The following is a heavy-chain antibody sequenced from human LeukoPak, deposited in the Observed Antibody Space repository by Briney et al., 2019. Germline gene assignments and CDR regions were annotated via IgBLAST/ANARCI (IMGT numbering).Heavy chain of an antibody. Sequence: PSETLSLTCTVSGDSISSSSYYWGWIRQPPGKGLEWIVTFYYSGSTYYSPSLKSRVTISVDTSKNQFSLKLSSVTAADTAVYYCARDRTASTTYYYDSSGYQPFDYWGQGTLVTVSS. CDR2: FYYSGST. CDR3: ARDRTASTTYYYDSSGYQPFDY. V-gene: IGHV4-39*07. J-gene: IGHJ4*02. D-gene: IGHD3-22*01. CDR1: GDSISSSSYY.